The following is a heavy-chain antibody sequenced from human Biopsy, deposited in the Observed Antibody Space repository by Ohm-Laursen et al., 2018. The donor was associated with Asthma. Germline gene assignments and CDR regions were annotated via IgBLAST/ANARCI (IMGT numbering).Heavy chain of an antibody. Sequence: SLRLSCTASGFGFSNFAIHWVRQAPGKGLEWVGVISKDASTQDYADSVKGRFTMARDNSKNMLDLQMNSLREEDTAVYYCVRDGTDDASDIWGQGTMVSVSS. CDR3: VRDGTDDASDI. D-gene: IGHD1-1*01. CDR2: ISKDASTQ. J-gene: IGHJ3*02. V-gene: IGHV3-30*01. CDR1: GFGFSNFA.